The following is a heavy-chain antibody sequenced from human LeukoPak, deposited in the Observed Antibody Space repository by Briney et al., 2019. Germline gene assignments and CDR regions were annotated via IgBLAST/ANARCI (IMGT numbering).Heavy chain of an antibody. Sequence: AGSLRLSAAASTFTFSNAWMSWVRQAQGKGLEWVGSIKSKSDGGTTDYAAPVKGRFTISRDDSKTTLYLQMNSLKTEDTAVYYCTTAPRGYCSGGSCSYAFDIWGRGTMVTVSS. CDR3: TTAPRGYCSGGSCSYAFDI. J-gene: IGHJ3*02. D-gene: IGHD2-15*01. V-gene: IGHV3-15*01. CDR2: IKSKSDGGTT. CDR1: TFTFSNAW.